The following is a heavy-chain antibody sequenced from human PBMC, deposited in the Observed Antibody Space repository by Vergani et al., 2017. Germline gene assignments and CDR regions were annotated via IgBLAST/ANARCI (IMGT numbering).Heavy chain of an antibody. J-gene: IGHJ6*02. CDR1: GFTLIDSY. Sequence: EVQLLESGGGLVQRGGSLRLSCEVSGFTLIDSYVNWVRQAPGKGLEWVAIIYPGGTTYTADSVMGRLSTSKDNSGNTVYRDLDHVKPEDTAVYYCTRDDMVVHAAGYQSYGMDVWGHGTTVIVSS. D-gene: IGHD2-15*01. CDR2: IYPGGTT. V-gene: IGHV3-66*02. CDR3: TRDDMVVHAAGYQSYGMDV.